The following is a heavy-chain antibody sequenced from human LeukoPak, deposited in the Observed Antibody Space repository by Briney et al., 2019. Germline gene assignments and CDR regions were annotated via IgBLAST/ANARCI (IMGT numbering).Heavy chain of an antibody. J-gene: IGHJ6*03. D-gene: IGHD4-17*01. CDR1: GFTFSSYW. CDR3: ARGRSETTVWPKINYYYYMDV. CDR2: IKQDGSEK. Sequence: GGSLRLSCAASGFTFSSYWMSWVRQAPGKGLEWVANIKQDGSEKYYVDSVKGRFTISRDNAKNSLYLQMNSLRAEDTAVYYCARGRSETTVWPKINYYYYMDVWGKGTTVTVSS. V-gene: IGHV3-7*01.